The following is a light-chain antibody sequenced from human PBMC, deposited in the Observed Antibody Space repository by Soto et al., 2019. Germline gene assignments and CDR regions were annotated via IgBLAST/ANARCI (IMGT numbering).Light chain of an antibody. CDR2: WAS. J-gene: IGKJ1*01. CDR3: QHYYSIPWT. Sequence: DIVMTQSPDSLAVSLGERATINCKSSQSVFSKSNNKNCIAWYQQKSGQPPKLLIYWASSRESGVPDRFSGGGSGTDFTLTISSLQAEDVATYYCQHYYSIPWTFGQGTRVEIK. V-gene: IGKV4-1*01. CDR1: QSVFSKSNNKNC.